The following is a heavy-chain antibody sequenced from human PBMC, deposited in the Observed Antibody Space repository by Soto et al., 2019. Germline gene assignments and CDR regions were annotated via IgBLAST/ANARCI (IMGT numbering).Heavy chain of an antibody. Sequence: QVQLQESGPGLVKPSQTLSLTCIVSGGSISSGGYYWSWIRQHPGQGLEWIGYIDYSGSTYYIPSLKSRVXIXGXXSQNQFSLKLCSVTAGDTDIYYCESDVLRWFGEIDWGQGTLVTVSS. CDR1: GGSISSGGYY. D-gene: IGHD3-10*01. J-gene: IGHJ4*02. CDR3: ESDVLRWFGEID. V-gene: IGHV4-31*03. CDR2: IDYSGST.